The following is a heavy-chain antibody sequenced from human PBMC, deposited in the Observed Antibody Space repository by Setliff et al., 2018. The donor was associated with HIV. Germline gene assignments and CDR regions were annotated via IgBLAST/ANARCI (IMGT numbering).Heavy chain of an antibody. V-gene: IGHV1-24*01. CDR2: FVPEHSET. CDR3: ATRGDLLGRRASTVTVYYYYLDV. CDR1: GYTFTNYD. J-gene: IGHJ6*03. D-gene: IGHD4-17*01. Sequence: VKVSCKASGYTFTNYDINWVRQAPGKGLEWMGGFVPEHSETIYAQKFQGRVTMTEDTSTDTAFMELSGLTSEDTAVYYCATRGDLLGRRASTVTVYYYYLDVWGNGTTVTVSS.